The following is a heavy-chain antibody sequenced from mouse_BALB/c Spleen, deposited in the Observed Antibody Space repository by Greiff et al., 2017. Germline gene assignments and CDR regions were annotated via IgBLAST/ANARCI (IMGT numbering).Heavy chain of an antibody. V-gene: IGHV14-1*02. CDR2: IDPENGNT. CDR1: GFNIKDYY. CDR3: ARDHAMDY. Sequence: VQLQKSGAELVRPGALVKLSCKASGFNIKDYYMHWVKQRPEQGLEWIGWIDPENGNTIYDPKFQGKASITADTSSNTAYLQLSSLTSEDTAVYYCARDHAMDYWGQGTSVTVSS. J-gene: IGHJ4*01.